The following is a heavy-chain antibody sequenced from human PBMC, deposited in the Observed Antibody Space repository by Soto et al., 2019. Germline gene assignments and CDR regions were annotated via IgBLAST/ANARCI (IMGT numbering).Heavy chain of an antibody. J-gene: IGHJ6*02. D-gene: IGHD6-13*01. V-gene: IGHV5-10-1*04. CDR1: GYTFISYW. Sequence: GESLKISCRVSGYTFISYWISWVRQMPGKGLEWVGRIDPSDSYTRYSPSFQGQVTISADKSISTAYLQWSSLKASDTAMYYCARTAAAGKYYYGMDVWGQGTTVTV. CDR3: ARTAAAGKYYYGMDV. CDR2: IDPSDSYT.